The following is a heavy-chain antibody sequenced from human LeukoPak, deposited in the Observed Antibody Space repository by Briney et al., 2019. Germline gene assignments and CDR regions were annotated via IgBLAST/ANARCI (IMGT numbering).Heavy chain of an antibody. Sequence: ASVKVSCKTSGYTFTHYAMNWVRQAPGQGLEWMGWINTHTGNPTYAQGFTGRFVFSLDTSVSTAYLQISNLKAEDTAVYFCARDSTTVVTPFPDYWGQGTLVTVSS. CDR1: GYTFTHYA. J-gene: IGHJ4*02. D-gene: IGHD4-23*01. CDR2: INTHTGNP. CDR3: ARDSTTVVTPFPDY. V-gene: IGHV7-4-1*02.